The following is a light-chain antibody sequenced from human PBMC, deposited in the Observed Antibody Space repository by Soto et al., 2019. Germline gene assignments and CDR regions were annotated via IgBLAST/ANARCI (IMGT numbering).Light chain of an antibody. J-gene: IGKJ2*02. CDR1: QSLLHSNGYNY. V-gene: IGKV2-28*01. CDR2: LGS. CDR3: MQALQTPWT. Sequence: DIVMTQSPLSLPVTPGEPASISCRSSQSLLHSNGYNYLDWYLQKPGQSPQVLIYLGSNRASGVPDRFSGSGSGTDFTLKISRVEAEDVGVYYCMQALQTPWTFGHGTRLEIK.